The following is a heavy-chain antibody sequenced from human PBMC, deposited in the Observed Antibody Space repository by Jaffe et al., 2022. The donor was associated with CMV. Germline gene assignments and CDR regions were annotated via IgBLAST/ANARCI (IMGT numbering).Heavy chain of an antibody. V-gene: IGHV3-23*01. CDR1: GFTFSNFA. CDR2: IINSGGDT. D-gene: IGHD2-21*02. J-gene: IGHJ4*02. Sequence: EVQLLESGGGLVQPGGSLRLSCAASGFTFSNFAMSWVRQAPGRGLEWVSTIINSGGDTYYGDSMKGRFTISRDNSKNTLYLQMSSLRVDDTAIYYCGKGRGPYCGDDCQGRVVDHWGQGTLVAVSS. CDR3: GKGRGPYCGDDCQGRVVDH.